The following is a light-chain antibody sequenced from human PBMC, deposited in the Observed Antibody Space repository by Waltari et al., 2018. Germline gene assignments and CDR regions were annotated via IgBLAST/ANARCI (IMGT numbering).Light chain of an antibody. J-gene: IGKJ1*01. Sequence: DVQMTQSPSTLSASVGDRVTITCRASQSISRLLAWYQQSPGTAPKLLIYRASTLQSGVPSRFSGSGSGTEFTLTISSLQPDDFATYYCQHYTSDSKTFGQGTKVEI. CDR3: QHYTSDSKT. V-gene: IGKV1-5*03. CDR2: RAS. CDR1: QSISRL.